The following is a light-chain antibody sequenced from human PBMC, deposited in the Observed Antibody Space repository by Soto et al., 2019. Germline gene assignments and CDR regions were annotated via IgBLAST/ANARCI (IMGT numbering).Light chain of an antibody. CDR3: QSYDSNDQV. Sequence: NFMLTQPHSVSESPGKTVTISCTRSRGSIASDYVQWYQQRPGSAPSTVIYKDDQRPSGVPDRFSGAIDSSSNSASLTISGLQTEDEADYYCQSYDSNDQVFGGGTKLTVL. V-gene: IGLV6-57*04. CDR2: KDD. CDR1: RGSIASDY. J-gene: IGLJ3*02.